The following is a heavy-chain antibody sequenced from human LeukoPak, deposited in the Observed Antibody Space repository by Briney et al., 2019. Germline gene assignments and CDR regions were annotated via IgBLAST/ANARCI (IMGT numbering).Heavy chain of an antibody. J-gene: IGHJ4*02. CDR2: ISYDGSNK. V-gene: IGHV3-30*04. CDR3: ARALGYCGSASCYYFDY. CDR1: GFTFSSYA. Sequence: GRSLRLSCAASGFTFSSYAMHWVRQAPGKGLEWVAVISYDGSNKYYADSVKGRFTISRDNAKNSLYLQMNSLRAEDTAVYFCARALGYCGSASCYYFDYWGQGTLVTVSS. D-gene: IGHD2-2*01.